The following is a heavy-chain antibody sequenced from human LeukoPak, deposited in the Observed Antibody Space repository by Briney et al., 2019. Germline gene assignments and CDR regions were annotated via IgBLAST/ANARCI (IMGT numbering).Heavy chain of an antibody. V-gene: IGHV4-59*08. D-gene: IGHD2-2*01. CDR1: GGSISSYY. J-gene: IGHJ6*03. CDR2: IYYSGST. CDR3: ARHVGGYCSSTSCYYYYYYYMDV. Sequence: SETLSLTCTVSGGSISSYYWSWIRQPPGKGLEWIGYIYYSGSTNYNPFLKSRVTISVDTSKNQFSLKLSSVTAADTAVYYCARHVGGYCSSTSCYYYYYYYMDVWGKGTTVTVSS.